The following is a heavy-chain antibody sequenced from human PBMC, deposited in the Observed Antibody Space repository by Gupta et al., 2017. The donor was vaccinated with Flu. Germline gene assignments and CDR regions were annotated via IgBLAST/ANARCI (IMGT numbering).Heavy chain of an antibody. CDR2: ISWNSGSI. J-gene: IGHJ6*02. Sequence: APGKGLEWVSGISWNSGSIGYADSVKGRFTISRDNAKNSLYLQMNSLRAEDTALYYCAKVLSSVYYYYGMDVWGQGTTVTVSS. D-gene: IGHD3-10*01. V-gene: IGHV3-9*01. CDR3: AKVLSSVYYYYGMDV.